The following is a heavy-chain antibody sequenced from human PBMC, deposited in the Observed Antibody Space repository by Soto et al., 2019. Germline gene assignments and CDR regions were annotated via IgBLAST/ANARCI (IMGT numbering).Heavy chain of an antibody. CDR2: ISHSGTT. V-gene: IGHV4-4*02. CDR1: GGSISSNYL. J-gene: IGHJ4*02. CDR3: ARDEDGDGYKFFDC. Sequence: SETLSLTCDVSGGSISSNYLWTWVRQPPGKGLEWIGEISHSGTTNYSPSLKSRVTISVDKSKNQFSLKLSSVIAADTAIYYCARDEDGDGYKFFDCWGQGALVTVSS. D-gene: IGHD5-12*01.